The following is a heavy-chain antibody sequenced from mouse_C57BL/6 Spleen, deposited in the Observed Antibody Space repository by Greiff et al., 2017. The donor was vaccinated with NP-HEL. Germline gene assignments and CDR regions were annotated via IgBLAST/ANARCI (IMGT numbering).Heavy chain of an antibody. CDR1: GFTFSSYT. J-gene: IGHJ3*01. D-gene: IGHD1-1*01. Sequence: EVQLVESGGGLVKPGGSLKLSCAASGFTFSSYTMSWVRQTPEKRLEWVATISGGGGNTYYPDSVKGRFTISRDNAKNTLYLQMSSLRSEDTALYDCERLDYGREGFAYWGQGTLVTVSA. CDR3: ERLDYGREGFAY. V-gene: IGHV5-9*01. CDR2: ISGGGGNT.